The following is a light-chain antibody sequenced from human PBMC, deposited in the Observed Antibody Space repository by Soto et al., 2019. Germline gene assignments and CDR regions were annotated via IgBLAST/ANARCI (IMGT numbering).Light chain of an antibody. Sequence: PGERATLSCRASQSVSSYLAWYQQKPGQAPRLLIYDASNRATGIPARFSGSGSGTDFTLTISSLEPEDFAVYYCQQYGNSIPITFGQGTRLENK. J-gene: IGKJ5*01. CDR1: QSVSSY. CDR2: DAS. V-gene: IGKV3-11*01. CDR3: QQYGNSIPIT.